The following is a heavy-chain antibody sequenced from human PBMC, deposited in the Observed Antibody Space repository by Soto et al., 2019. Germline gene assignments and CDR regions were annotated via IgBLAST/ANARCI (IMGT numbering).Heavy chain of an antibody. Sequence: QVQLVQSGAEVKKPGSSLKVSCKASGGTFSRYAISWVRQATGQGLEWMGGITPMFGTAKYAQKFQGRITLTADESTSNVHMELRRLRSEYTAVYYCAQGLGSAVAGPGRFDLWGRGTLVIVSS. CDR1: GGTFSRYA. CDR3: AQGLGSAVAGPGRFDL. D-gene: IGHD6-19*01. J-gene: IGHJ2*01. CDR2: ITPMFGTA. V-gene: IGHV1-69*12.